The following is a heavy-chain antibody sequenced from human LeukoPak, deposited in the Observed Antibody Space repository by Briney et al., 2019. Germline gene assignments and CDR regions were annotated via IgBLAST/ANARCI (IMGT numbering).Heavy chain of an antibody. CDR2: ISSSGSTI. CDR3: ARDYWGFGAYYYMDV. D-gene: IGHD3-10*01. CDR1: GFTFSSYE. J-gene: IGHJ6*03. Sequence: GGSLRLSCAASGFTFSSYEMNWVRQAPGKGLEWVSYISSSGSTIYYADSVKGRFTISRDNNKNSLFLQMNSLRAEDTALYFCARDYWGFGAYYYMDVWGKGTTVTVSS. V-gene: IGHV3-48*03.